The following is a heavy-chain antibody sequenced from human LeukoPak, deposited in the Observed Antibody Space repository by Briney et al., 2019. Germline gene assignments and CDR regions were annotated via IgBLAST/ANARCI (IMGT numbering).Heavy chain of an antibody. CDR3: ARVDLRYFDWLSTYYFDY. D-gene: IGHD3-9*01. Sequence: KPSETLSLTCTVSGGSISSYYWSWIRQPPGKRLEWVGYIYYSGSTNYNPSLKSRVTISVDTSKNQFSLKLSSVTAADTAVYYCARVDLRYFDWLSTYYFDYWGQGTLVTVSS. CDR2: IYYSGST. J-gene: IGHJ4*02. CDR1: GGSISSYY. V-gene: IGHV4-59*01.